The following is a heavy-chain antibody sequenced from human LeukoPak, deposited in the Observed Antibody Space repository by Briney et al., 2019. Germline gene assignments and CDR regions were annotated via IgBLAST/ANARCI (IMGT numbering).Heavy chain of an antibody. V-gene: IGHV3-11*04. CDR2: ISSSGSTI. J-gene: IGHJ4*02. CDR1: GFTFSDYY. CDR3: RGGSSWYYFDY. Sequence: GGSLRLSCAASGFTFSDYYMSWIRQAPGKGLEWVSYISSSGSTIYYADSVKGRFTISRDNAKNPLYLQMNSLRAEDTAVYYCRGGSSWYYFDYWGQGTLVTVSS. D-gene: IGHD6-13*01.